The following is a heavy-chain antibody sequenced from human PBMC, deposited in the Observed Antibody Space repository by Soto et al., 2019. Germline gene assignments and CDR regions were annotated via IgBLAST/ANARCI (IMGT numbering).Heavy chain of an antibody. Sequence: VGSLRLSCAASGFTFSSYEMNWVRQAPGKGLEWVSYVSSSGSTIYYADSVKGRFTISRDNAKNSLYLQMNSLRAEDTAVYYCERDYSSSGQSDPFEMWGQGT. V-gene: IGHV3-48*03. D-gene: IGHD5-18*01. CDR3: ERDYSSSGQSDPFEM. CDR1: GFTFSSYE. CDR2: VSSSGSTI. J-gene: IGHJ3*02.